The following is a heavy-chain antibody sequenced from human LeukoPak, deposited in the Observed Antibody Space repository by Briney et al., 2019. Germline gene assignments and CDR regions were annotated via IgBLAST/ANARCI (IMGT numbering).Heavy chain of an antibody. D-gene: IGHD6-19*01. Sequence: GGSLRLSCAASGFTFSSYGMHWVRQAPGKGLEWVAFIRYDGSNKYYADSVKGRFTISRDNAKNSLYLQMNSLKAEDTAIYYCATSIGVAVAFDFWGQGTLVTVSS. J-gene: IGHJ4*02. CDR1: GFTFSSYG. CDR3: ATSIGVAVAFDF. V-gene: IGHV3-30*02. CDR2: IRYDGSNK.